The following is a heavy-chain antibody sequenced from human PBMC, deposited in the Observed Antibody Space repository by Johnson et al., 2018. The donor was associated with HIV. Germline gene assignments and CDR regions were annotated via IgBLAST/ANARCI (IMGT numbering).Heavy chain of an antibody. V-gene: IGHV3-48*01. CDR3: AREFLLVVYVGAFDI. D-gene: IGHD2-8*02. CDR1: GFNFNTYG. CDR2: YSGGTI. J-gene: IGHJ3*02. Sequence: VQLVESGGGVVQPGGSLRLSCAASGFNFNTYGMDWVRQAPGQGLEWVSVLYSGGTIYSADSVQGRFPISRDNAKNSLYLQMNSLRAEDTAVYYCAREFLLVVYVGAFDIWGQGTMVTVSS.